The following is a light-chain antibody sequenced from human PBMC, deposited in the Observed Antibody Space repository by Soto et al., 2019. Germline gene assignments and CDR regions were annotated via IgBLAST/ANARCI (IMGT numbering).Light chain of an antibody. CDR1: QSISSY. CDR3: QQDYNLPT. CDR2: KAS. J-gene: IGKJ5*01. Sequence: GDRVTITCRASQSISSYLNWYQQKPGKAPKLLISKASNLDSGVPSRFSGSGSGTEFNLTISSLQPEDFAVYYCQQDYNLPTFGQGTRLEIK. V-gene: IGKV1-5*03.